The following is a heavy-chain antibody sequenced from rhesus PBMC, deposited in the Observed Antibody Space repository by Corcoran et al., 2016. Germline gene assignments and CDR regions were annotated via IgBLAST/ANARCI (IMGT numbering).Heavy chain of an antibody. CDR2: IDGSAGGTEYNPPLQNPV. V-gene: IGHV4-93*01. D-gene: IGHD5-24*01. J-gene: IGHJ4*01. CDR3: ARLSLGTDY. CDR1: GGSISGDNW. Sequence: QVQLQESGPAMVKPSETLSLTCTVSGGSISGDNWWTWVRQSPGRGLEWIGTIDGSAGGTEYNPPLQNPVEYNPTLKSRVTISKGTSKSQFSLKLSSVTVADTAVYYCARLSLGTDYWGQGVLVTVSS.